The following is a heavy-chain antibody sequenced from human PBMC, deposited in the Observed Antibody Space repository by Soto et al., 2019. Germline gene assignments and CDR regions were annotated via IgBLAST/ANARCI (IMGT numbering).Heavy chain of an antibody. CDR1: GYTFTSYG. CDR3: ARGLDYDFWSGYHDAFDI. D-gene: IGHD3-3*01. J-gene: IGHJ3*02. V-gene: IGHV1-18*01. CDR2: ISAYNGNT. Sequence: VQSGAEVKKPGASVKVSCKASGYTFTSYGISWVRQAPGQGLEWMGWISAYNGNTNYAQKLQGRVTMTTDTSTSTAYMELRSLRSDDTAVYYCARGLDYDFWSGYHDAFDIWGQGTMVTVSS.